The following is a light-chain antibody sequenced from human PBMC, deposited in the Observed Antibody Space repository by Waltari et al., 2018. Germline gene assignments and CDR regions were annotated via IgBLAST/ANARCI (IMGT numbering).Light chain of an antibody. Sequence: QSALTQPASVSGSPGQSITISCTGTSSDVGSYTLVSWYQQHPGKAPKLIIYAGSKRPSGASARFSGSKSGNTASLTISGLQAEDEADYYCCSYAGSTTRWVFGGGTKLTVL. CDR3: CSYAGSTTRWV. CDR2: AGS. CDR1: SSDVGSYTL. J-gene: IGLJ3*02. V-gene: IGLV2-23*01.